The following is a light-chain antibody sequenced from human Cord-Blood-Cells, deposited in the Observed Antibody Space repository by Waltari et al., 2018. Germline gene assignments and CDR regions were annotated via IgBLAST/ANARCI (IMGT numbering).Light chain of an antibody. V-gene: IGLV3-1*01. CDR2: QDS. CDR1: NMGDKY. Sequence: SYELTTPPSVSVSPGQTASITRPGDNMGDKYACWYQQKPGQSPVLVIYQDSKRPSGIPERFSGSNSGNTATLTISGTQAMDEADYYCQAWDSSTDPPGDVVFGGGTKLTVL. J-gene: IGLJ2*01. CDR3: QAWDSSTDPPGDVV.